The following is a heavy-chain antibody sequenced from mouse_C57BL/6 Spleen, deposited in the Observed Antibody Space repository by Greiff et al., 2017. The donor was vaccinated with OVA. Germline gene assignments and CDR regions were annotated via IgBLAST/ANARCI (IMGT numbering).Heavy chain of an antibody. V-gene: IGHV1-5*01. CDR1: GYTFTSYW. D-gene: IGHD2-1*01. Sequence: EVQLQQSGTVLARPGASVKMSCTTSGYTFTSYWMHWVQQRPGQGLEWIGAISPGNSYTSYNQTFKGKAKLTAVPSASTAYMELSSLTKEDTAVYDGTRSNYGNYNYFDYWGQGTTLTVSA. CDR3: TRSNYGNYNYFDY. CDR2: ISPGNSYT. J-gene: IGHJ2*01.